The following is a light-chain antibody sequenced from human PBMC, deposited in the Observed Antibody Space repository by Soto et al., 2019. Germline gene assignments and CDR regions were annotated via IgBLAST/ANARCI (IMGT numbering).Light chain of an antibody. Sequence: EIVLTQSPGTLSLSPGERATLSCRASQSVASRNLAWYQQKSGQASRLLIYGASSRAIHTPDRFSGSGSGTDFTLTISGLEPEDFAVYYCQHFGNSLWTFGQGTKVDI. CDR1: QSVASRN. CDR3: QHFGNSLWT. J-gene: IGKJ1*01. CDR2: GAS. V-gene: IGKV3-20*01.